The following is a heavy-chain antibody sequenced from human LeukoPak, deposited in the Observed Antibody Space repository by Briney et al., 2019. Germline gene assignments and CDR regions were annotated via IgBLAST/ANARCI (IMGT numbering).Heavy chain of an antibody. D-gene: IGHD1-26*01. CDR2: INHSGST. Sequence: PSETPSLTCAVYGGSFNGYYWSWIRQPPGKGLEWIGEINHSGSTYYNPSLKSRVIISVDTSKKQFSLKVRSVTAADTAVYYCARHKGGSYYYYYYMDVWGKGTTVTISS. CDR1: GGSFNGYY. V-gene: IGHV4-34*01. CDR3: ARHKGGSYYYYYYMDV. J-gene: IGHJ6*03.